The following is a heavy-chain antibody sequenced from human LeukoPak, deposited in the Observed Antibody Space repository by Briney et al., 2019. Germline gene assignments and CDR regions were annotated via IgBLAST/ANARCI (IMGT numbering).Heavy chain of an antibody. V-gene: IGHV3-23*01. CDR2: ISGSGGST. CDR1: GFTFSSYA. J-gene: IGHJ4*02. D-gene: IGHD3-3*01. CDR3: AKDVLRFLEWLSLGDY. Sequence: GGSLRLSCAASGFTFSSYAMSWVRQAPGEGLEWVSAISGSGGSTYYADSVKGRFTISRDNSKNTLYLQMNSLRAEDTAVYYCAKDVLRFLEWLSLGDYWGQGTLVTVSS.